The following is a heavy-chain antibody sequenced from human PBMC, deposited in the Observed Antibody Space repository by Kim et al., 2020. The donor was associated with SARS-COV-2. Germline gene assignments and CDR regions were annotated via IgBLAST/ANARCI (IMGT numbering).Heavy chain of an antibody. V-gene: IGHV4-31*02. J-gene: IGHJ4*02. Sequence: TCDNPSLKSRVTIYVDTCKNQFSLKLRSVTAADTSLYYCAGDHEGYVDYWGQGTLVTVSS. CDR3: AGDHEGYVDY. CDR2: T.